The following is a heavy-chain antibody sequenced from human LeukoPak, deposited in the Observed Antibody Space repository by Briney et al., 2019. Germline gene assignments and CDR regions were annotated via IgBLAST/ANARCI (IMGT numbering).Heavy chain of an antibody. Sequence: ASVKVSCKASGYTFTGYYMHWVRQAPGQGLEWMGWINPNSGGTNYAQKFQGRVTMTRDTSISTAYVELSRLRSDDTAVYYCASPAGTNYYYYMDVWGKGTTVTVSS. CDR2: INPNSGGT. J-gene: IGHJ6*03. D-gene: IGHD4-17*01. CDR1: GYTFTGYY. CDR3: ASPAGTNYYYYMDV. V-gene: IGHV1-2*02.